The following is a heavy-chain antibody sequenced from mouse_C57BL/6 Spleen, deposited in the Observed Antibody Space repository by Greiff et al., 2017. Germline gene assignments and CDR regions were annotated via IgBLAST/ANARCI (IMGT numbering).Heavy chain of an antibody. CDR3: ARFPDEGWYFDV. J-gene: IGHJ1*03. V-gene: IGHV1-52*01. CDR2: IDPSDSET. CDR1: GYNFTSYW. Sequence: QVQLQQPGAELVRPGSSVKLSCKASGYNFTSYWMHWVKQRPIQGLEWIGNIDPSDSETHYNPKFQDKATLTVDKSSSTAYMQLSSLTSEDSAVYYCARFPDEGWYFDVWGTGTTVTVSS.